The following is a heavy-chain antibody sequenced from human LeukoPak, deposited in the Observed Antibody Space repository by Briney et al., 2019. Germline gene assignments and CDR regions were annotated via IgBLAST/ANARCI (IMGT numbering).Heavy chain of an antibody. D-gene: IGHD6-13*01. CDR1: GYTFTDYY. J-gene: IGHJ4*02. V-gene: IGHV1-2*02. Sequence: ASVKVSFKASGYTFTDYYMHWGPQAPGQGLEWMGWINPNSGGTNYAQKFQGRVTMTRDTSISTAYMELSRLRSDDTAVYYCARLLGSSLPFDYLGQGTLVTVSS. CDR3: ARLLGSSLPFDY. CDR2: INPNSGGT.